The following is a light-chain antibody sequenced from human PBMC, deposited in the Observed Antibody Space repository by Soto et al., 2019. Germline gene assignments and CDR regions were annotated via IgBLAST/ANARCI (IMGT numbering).Light chain of an antibody. CDR2: AAS. V-gene: IGKV1-39*01. CDR3: QQSYSIPLT. CDR1: QIINNY. J-gene: IGKJ3*01. Sequence: DIQMTQSPSSLSASVGDRVTITCRASQIINNYLNWYQQRPGKAPKPLIYAASSLQSGVPSRFSGSGSGTDFTLTISSLQAEDFATYYCQQSYSIPLTFGPGTKVDIK.